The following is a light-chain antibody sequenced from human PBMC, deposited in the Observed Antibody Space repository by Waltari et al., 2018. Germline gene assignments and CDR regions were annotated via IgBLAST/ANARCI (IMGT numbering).Light chain of an antibody. J-gene: IGLJ3*02. V-gene: IGLV3-21*02. CDR2: DVS. Sequence: SYVLTQPPSVSVAPGQTARITWWGNNIGSKRVHWYQQKPGQAPVLVVYDVSDRPSGIPERFSGSNSGNTATLTISRVEAGDEADYYCQVWDSSSDLWVFGGGTKLTVL. CDR3: QVWDSSSDLWV. CDR1: NIGSKR.